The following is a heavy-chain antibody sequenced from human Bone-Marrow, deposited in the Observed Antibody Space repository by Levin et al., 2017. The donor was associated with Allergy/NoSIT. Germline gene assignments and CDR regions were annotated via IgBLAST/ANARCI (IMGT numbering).Heavy chain of an antibody. Sequence: PSETLSLTCTVSGDSFSTINYYWGWIRQPPGKGLEWIGSFHSSGSIYYNPSLKSRVTIIIAASDNQFSLRLSSVTAADTGVYYCARHPVGRTGGFDFWGQGNQVTVSS. D-gene: IGHD1-26*01. CDR1: GDSFSTINYY. CDR3: ARHPVGRTGGFDF. J-gene: IGHJ4*02. V-gene: IGHV4-39*01. CDR2: FHSSGSI.